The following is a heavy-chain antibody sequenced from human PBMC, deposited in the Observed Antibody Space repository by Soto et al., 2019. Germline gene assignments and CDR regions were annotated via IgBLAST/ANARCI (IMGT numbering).Heavy chain of an antibody. J-gene: IGHJ4*02. CDR2: IYYSGST. D-gene: IGHD6-19*01. CDR3: ARASGWFYFDY. Sequence: PSETLSLTCTVSGGSISSSSYYWGWIRQPPGKGLEWIGSIYYSGSTYYNPSLKSRVTISVDTSKNQFSLKLGSVTAADTAVYYCARASGWFYFDYWGQGTLVTVSS. V-gene: IGHV4-39*01. CDR1: GGSISSSSYY.